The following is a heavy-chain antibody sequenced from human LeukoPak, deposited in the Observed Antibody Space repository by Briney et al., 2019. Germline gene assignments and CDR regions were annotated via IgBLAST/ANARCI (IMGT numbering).Heavy chain of an antibody. V-gene: IGHV4-39*07. J-gene: IGHJ4*02. CDR2: IYYVGNT. CDR1: SGSISRSSYS. CDR3: ASGVGAKDY. Sequence: SETLSLTCTVSSGSISRSSYSWGWIRQPPGKGLEWIGSIYYVGNTYYNPSLKSRVTISVDTSKDQFSLKLSSVTAADTAVYYCASGVGAKDYWGQGTLVTVSS. D-gene: IGHD1-26*01.